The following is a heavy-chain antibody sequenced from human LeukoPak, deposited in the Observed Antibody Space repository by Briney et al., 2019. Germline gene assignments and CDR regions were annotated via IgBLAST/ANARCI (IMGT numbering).Heavy chain of an antibody. V-gene: IGHV4-39*07. D-gene: IGHD5-12*01. J-gene: IGHJ4*02. CDR3: ARYHSGYDDY. CDR2: ISYNGVS. Sequence: SETLSLTCTVSGDSISSSSYYWGWIRQPPGKGLEWIGSISYNGVSYYTPSLRSRVTISVDTSKNQFSLKVTSVTAADTAVYYCARYHSGYDDYWGQGTLVTVSS. CDR1: GDSISSSSYY.